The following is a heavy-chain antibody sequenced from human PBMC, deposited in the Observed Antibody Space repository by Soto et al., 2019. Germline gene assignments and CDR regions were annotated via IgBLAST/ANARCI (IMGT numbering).Heavy chain of an antibody. D-gene: IGHD4-17*01. J-gene: IGHJ4*02. CDR3: ARHLRGSSSYFDY. CDR2: IYYSGST. V-gene: IGHV4-39*01. Sequence: SETLCLTCTVSGGSISSSSYYWGWIRQPPGKGLELIGSIYYSGSTYYNPSLKSRVTISVDTSKNQFSLKLDSMTAADTAVYYCARHLRGSSSYFDYWGQGTLVTVSS. CDR1: GGSISSSSYY.